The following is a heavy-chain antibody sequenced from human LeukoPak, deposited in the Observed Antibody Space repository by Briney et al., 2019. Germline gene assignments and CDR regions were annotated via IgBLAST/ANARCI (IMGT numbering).Heavy chain of an antibody. CDR2: ISGSGDKT. V-gene: IGHV3-23*01. J-gene: IGHJ4*02. CDR3: AKADCATIYCYVKDY. Sequence: GGSLRLSCAASGFTFSNSAVNWVRHTPEKGLEWVSAISGSGDKTLYADSVRGRFTISRDNSKNMLYLQTNSLRAEDTAMYYCAKADCATIYCYVKDYWGQGTLVTVSS. CDR1: GFTFSNSA. D-gene: IGHD2/OR15-2a*01.